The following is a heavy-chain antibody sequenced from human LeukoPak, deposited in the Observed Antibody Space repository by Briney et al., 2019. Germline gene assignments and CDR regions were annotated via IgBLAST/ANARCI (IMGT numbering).Heavy chain of an antibody. CDR2: INPNSGGT. CDR1: GYTFTGYY. J-gene: IGHJ4*02. D-gene: IGHD3-16*01. CDR3: ARSQKRGEGDY. V-gene: IGHV1-2*02. Sequence: ASVKVSCKASGYTFTGYYMHWVRQAPGQGLEWMGWINPNSGGTNYAQKFQGRVTMTRDTSISTAYMELSSLRSEDTAVYYCARSQKRGEGDYWGQGTLVTVSS.